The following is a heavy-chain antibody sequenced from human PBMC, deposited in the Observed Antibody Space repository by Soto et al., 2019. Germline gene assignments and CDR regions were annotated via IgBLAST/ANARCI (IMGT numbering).Heavy chain of an antibody. CDR2: INHSGST. V-gene: IGHV4-34*01. CDR3: ARLYLLRRTWGNWFDP. Sequence: QVQLQQWGAGLLKPSETLSLTCAVYGGSFSGYYWSWIRQPPGKGLEWIGEINHSGSTNYNPSLKSRVTISVDTSKNQFSLKLSSVTAADTAVYYCARLYLLRRTWGNWFDPWGQGTLVTVSS. J-gene: IGHJ5*02. D-gene: IGHD3-22*01. CDR1: GGSFSGYY.